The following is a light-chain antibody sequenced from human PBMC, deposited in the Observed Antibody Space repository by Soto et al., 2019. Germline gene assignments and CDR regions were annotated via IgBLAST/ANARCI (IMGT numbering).Light chain of an antibody. CDR2: GAS. CDR1: QSVSSSY. V-gene: IGKV3-20*01. CDR3: QQYCSSSLT. J-gene: IGKJ4*01. Sequence: EIVLTQSPGTLSLSPGERATLSCRASQSVSSSYLAWYQQKPGQAPMLLIYGASSRATGIPARFSGSGSGTDFTLTISRLEPEDFAVYYCQQYCSSSLTFGEGTKVEIK.